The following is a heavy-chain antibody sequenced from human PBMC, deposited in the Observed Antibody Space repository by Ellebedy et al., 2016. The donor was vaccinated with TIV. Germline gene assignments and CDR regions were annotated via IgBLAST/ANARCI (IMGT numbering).Heavy chain of an antibody. CDR3: ARAGSYSSSWYYFDY. CDR2: IYSGGST. D-gene: IGHD6-13*01. V-gene: IGHV3-66*01. J-gene: IGHJ4*02. Sequence: GESLKISCAASGFTVSSNYMSWVRQAPGEGLEWVSVIYSGGSTYYADSVKGRFTLSRDNSKNTLYLQMNSLRAEDTAVYYCARAGSYSSSWYYFDYWGQGTLVTVSS. CDR1: GFTVSSNY.